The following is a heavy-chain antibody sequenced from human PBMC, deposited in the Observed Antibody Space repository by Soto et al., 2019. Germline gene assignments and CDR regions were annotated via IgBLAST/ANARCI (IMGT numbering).Heavy chain of an antibody. CDR1: GFTFSNAW. CDR2: IKSKTDGGTT. J-gene: IGHJ6*03. V-gene: IGHV3-15*01. CDR3: TRSVVVVAATRVHYMDV. Sequence: GGSLRLSCAASGFTFSNAWMSWVRQAPGKGLEWVGRIKSKTDGGTTDYAAPVKGRFTISRDDSKNTLYLQMNSLKTEDTAVYYCTRSVVVVAATRVHYMDVWGKGTTVTVSS. D-gene: IGHD2-15*01.